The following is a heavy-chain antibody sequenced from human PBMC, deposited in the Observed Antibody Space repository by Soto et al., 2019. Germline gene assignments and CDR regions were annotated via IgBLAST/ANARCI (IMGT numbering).Heavy chain of an antibody. Sequence: QVQLVESGGGVVQPGRSLRLSCAASGFTFSSYGMHWVRQAPGKGLEWVAVISYDGSNKYYADSVKGQFTISRDNSKNTLYLQMNSLRAEDTAVYYCAKDVWSGYSSGWYADYYYGMDVWGQGTTVTVSS. D-gene: IGHD6-19*01. CDR2: ISYDGSNK. J-gene: IGHJ6*02. CDR3: AKDVWSGYSSGWYADYYYGMDV. CDR1: GFTFSSYG. V-gene: IGHV3-30*18.